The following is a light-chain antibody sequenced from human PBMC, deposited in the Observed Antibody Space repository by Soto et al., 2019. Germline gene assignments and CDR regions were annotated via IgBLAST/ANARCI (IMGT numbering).Light chain of an antibody. J-gene: IGLJ2*01. CDR3: QSYDINLSGVV. V-gene: IGLV1-40*01. CDR1: RSNIGAGYD. CDR2: GTT. Sequence: QLVLTQPPSVSGAPGQRVTISCTGSRSNIGAGYDVHWYQQLPGTAPKLLIDGTTNRPSGIPDRFSGSKSGTSASLAITGLQAEDEADYYCQSYDINLSGVVFGGGTKLTVL.